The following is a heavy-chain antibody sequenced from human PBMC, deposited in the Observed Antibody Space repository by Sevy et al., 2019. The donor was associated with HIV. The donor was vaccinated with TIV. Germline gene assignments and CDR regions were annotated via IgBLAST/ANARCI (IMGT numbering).Heavy chain of an antibody. V-gene: IGHV1-69*13. CDR2: IIPIFGAT. CDR1: GGTFYSYA. CDR3: ARAEKAVTGTAFDY. D-gene: IGHD6-19*01. Sequence: ASVKVSCKASGGTFYSYAISWVRQAPGQGLEWMGGIIPIFGATNYAQKFQGRVTITADESTSAAYMELSSLRSEDTDVYYCARAEKAVTGTAFDYWGQGTLVTVSS. J-gene: IGHJ4*02.